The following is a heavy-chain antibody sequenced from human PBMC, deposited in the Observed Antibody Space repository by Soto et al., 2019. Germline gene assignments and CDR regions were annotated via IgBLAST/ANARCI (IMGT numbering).Heavy chain of an antibody. Sequence: SVNVSCKASGYTFTGYYIHWVRQAPGQGLEGMGWINPNSGGTNYAQRFQGWVTMTRDTSISTAYMEMSRVTSDDTAVYYCATSSGDIVMASFDYWGQGTLVTVSS. D-gene: IGHD3-16*02. V-gene: IGHV1-2*04. CDR3: ATSSGDIVMASFDY. J-gene: IGHJ4*02. CDR2: INPNSGGT. CDR1: GYTFTGYY.